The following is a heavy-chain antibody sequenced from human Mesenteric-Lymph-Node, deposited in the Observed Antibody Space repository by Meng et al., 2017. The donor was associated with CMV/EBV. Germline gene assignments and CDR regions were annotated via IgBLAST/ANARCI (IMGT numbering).Heavy chain of an antibody. CDR2: ISSSSAE. Sequence: GGSLRLSCEVSGFTFSDYWFSWVRQAPEKGLEWVSHISSSSAEYYSDSVKGRFTISRDNAKNSLYLQMNSLRDEDTAVYYCSAGNHYYGMDVWGQGTTVTVSS. V-gene: IGHV3-69-1*01. D-gene: IGHD2/OR15-2a*01. CDR3: SAGNHYYGMDV. CDR1: GFTFSDYW. J-gene: IGHJ6*02.